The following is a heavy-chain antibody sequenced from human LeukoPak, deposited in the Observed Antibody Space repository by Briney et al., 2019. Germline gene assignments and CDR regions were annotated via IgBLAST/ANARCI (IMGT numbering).Heavy chain of an antibody. CDR3: ARDLNRAVVAATGY. CDR2: ISAYNGNT. V-gene: IGHV1-18*01. CDR1: GYTFTSYG. J-gene: IGHJ4*02. Sequence: SVKVSCKASGYTFTSYGISWVRQAPGQGLEWMGWISAYNGNTNYALKLQGRVTMTTDTSTSTAYMELRSLRSDDTAVYYCARDLNRAVVAATGYWGQGTLVTVSS. D-gene: IGHD2-15*01.